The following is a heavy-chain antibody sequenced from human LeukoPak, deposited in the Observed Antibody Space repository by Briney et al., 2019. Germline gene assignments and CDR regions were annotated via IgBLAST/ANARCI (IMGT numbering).Heavy chain of an antibody. CDR1: GFTFSSYS. CDR2: ISSSSSYI. Sequence: GGSLRLSCAASGFTFSSYSMNWVRQAPGKGLEWVSSISSSSSYIYYADSVKGRFTISRDNSKNTLYLQMNSLRAEDTAVYYCAKEPEYDYSNSYFDYWGQGTLVTVSS. V-gene: IGHV3-21*04. D-gene: IGHD4-11*01. J-gene: IGHJ4*02. CDR3: AKEPEYDYSNSYFDY.